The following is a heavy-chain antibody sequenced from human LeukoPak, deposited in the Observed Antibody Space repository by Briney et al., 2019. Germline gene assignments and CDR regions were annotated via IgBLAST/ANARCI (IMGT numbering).Heavy chain of an antibody. CDR1: GFTFSNAW. CDR2: IKSKTDGGTT. V-gene: IGHV3-15*01. D-gene: IGHD3-22*01. Sequence: PGGSLRLSCAASGFTFSNAWMSWVRQAPGKGLEWVGRIKSKTDGGTTDYAAPVKGRFTISRDDSKNTLYLQMNSLKTEDTAVYYCTTDANEYYYDSSGYSDYWGQGTLVTVSS. CDR3: TTDANEYYYDSSGYSDY. J-gene: IGHJ4*02.